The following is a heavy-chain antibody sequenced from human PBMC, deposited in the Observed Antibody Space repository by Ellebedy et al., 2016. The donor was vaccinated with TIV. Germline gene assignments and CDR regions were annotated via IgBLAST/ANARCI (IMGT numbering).Heavy chain of an antibody. CDR2: ISGLNGKT. J-gene: IGHJ5*02. CDR3: ARYCNSTTCSNWFDP. V-gene: IGHV1-18*01. D-gene: IGHD2-2*01. Sequence: ASSVKVSCKTSGYTFTSYGVSWVRQAPGQGLEWMGWISGLNGKTKYARTVQGRVTMTTDTFTSTAYMELRSLRSDDTAVYYCARYCNSTTCSNWFDPWGQGTLVTVSS. CDR1: GYTFTSYG.